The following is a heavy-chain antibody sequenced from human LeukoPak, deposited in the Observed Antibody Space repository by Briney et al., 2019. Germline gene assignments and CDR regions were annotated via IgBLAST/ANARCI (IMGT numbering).Heavy chain of an antibody. CDR1: GFSMSVYW. Sequence: GGSLRLSCEASGFSMSVYWMSWVRQAPGKGLEWVGNIKQGGSERNYVDSVKGRFTISRDNAKESLYLQMNSLRAEDTAVYYCARDWGAYYHFFDYWGQGTLVTVSS. D-gene: IGHD3-22*01. V-gene: IGHV3-7*01. CDR3: ARDWGAYYHFFDY. J-gene: IGHJ4*02. CDR2: IKQGGSER.